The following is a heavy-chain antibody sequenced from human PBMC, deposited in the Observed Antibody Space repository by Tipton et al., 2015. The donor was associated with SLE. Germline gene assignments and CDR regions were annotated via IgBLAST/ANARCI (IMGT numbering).Heavy chain of an antibody. Sequence: GSLRLSCAASGFTFSSYAMHWVRQAPGKGLEYVSAISSNGGSTYYADSVKGRFTISRDNSKNTLYLQMGSLRAEDMAVYYCARGYSSSSLYFDYWGQGTLVTVSS. J-gene: IGHJ4*02. CDR2: ISSNGGST. D-gene: IGHD6-6*01. CDR1: GFTFSSYA. CDR3: ARGYSSSSLYFDY. V-gene: IGHV3-64*02.